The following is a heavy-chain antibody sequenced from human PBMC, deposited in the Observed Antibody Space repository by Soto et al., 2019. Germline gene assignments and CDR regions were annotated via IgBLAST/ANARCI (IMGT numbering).Heavy chain of an antibody. CDR2: INPNSGGT. CDR3: AKSSSSWYDGDEYYGMDV. Sequence: ASVRVSCKASGYTFTGYYMHWVRQAPGQGLEWMGWINPNSGGTNYAQKFQGRVTMTRDTSISTAYMELSRLRSDDTAVYYCAKSSSSWYDGDEYYGMDVRGQGKKGTV. CDR1: GYTFTGYY. V-gene: IGHV1-2*02. D-gene: IGHD6-13*01. J-gene: IGHJ6*02.